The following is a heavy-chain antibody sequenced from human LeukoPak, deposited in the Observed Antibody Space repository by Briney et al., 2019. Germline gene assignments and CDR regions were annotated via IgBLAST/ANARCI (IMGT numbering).Heavy chain of an antibody. V-gene: IGHV3-30*02. CDR2: IRYGGSNK. Sequence: SGGPLTLACAASGFPFRIYGMLCLRQPPGKGLECVAFIRYGGSNKYHADSVKGRFTISRDNSKNTLYLQMNSLRAEDTAVFYCAKDRSTGYSFGSPPDYWGQGTLVTVSS. CDR1: GFPFRIYG. D-gene: IGHD5-18*01. CDR3: AKDRSTGYSFGSPPDY. J-gene: IGHJ4*02.